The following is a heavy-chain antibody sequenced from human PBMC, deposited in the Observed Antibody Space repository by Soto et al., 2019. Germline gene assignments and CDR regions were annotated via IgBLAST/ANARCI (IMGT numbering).Heavy chain of an antibody. CDR2: IYYSGST. CDR1: GYSISSSNW. V-gene: IGHV4-28*01. D-gene: IGHD3-3*01. J-gene: IGHJ5*02. Sequence: PSETLSLTCAVSGYSISSSNWWGWIRQPPGKGLEWIGCIYYSGSTYYNPSLKSRVTMSVDTSKNQFSLKLSSVTAVDTAVYYCARYYDSPEDWFDPWGQGTLVTVSS. CDR3: ARYYDSPEDWFDP.